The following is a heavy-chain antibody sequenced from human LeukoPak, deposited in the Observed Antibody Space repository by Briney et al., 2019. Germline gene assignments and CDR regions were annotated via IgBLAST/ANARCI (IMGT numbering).Heavy chain of an antibody. D-gene: IGHD2-15*01. CDR3: AKDFCSGGSCSSGSDH. V-gene: IGHV3-23*01. Sequence: PWGSLRLSCAASGFTFSSYAMNWVRQAPGKGLEWVSVISGSSGSTYYADSVKGRFTISRDNSKNTLYLQMNSLRAEDTAVYYCAKDFCSGGSCSSGSDHWGQGTLVTVSS. CDR2: ISGSSGST. CDR1: GFTFSSYA. J-gene: IGHJ4*02.